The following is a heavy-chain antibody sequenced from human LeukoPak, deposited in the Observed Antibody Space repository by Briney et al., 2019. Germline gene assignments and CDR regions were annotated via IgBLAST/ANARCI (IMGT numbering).Heavy chain of an antibody. CDR3: ARDLDIVAHDY. CDR1: GGTFSSYS. Sequence: SVKVSCKASGGTFSSYSISWVRPAPGRGLGWTGGVITMFGTADYAQKFQGRVTITADESTSTAYMELSRLRSGDTAVYYCARDLDIVAHDYWGQGTLVTVSS. V-gene: IGHV1-69*13. J-gene: IGHJ4*02. CDR2: VITMFGTA. D-gene: IGHD5-12*01.